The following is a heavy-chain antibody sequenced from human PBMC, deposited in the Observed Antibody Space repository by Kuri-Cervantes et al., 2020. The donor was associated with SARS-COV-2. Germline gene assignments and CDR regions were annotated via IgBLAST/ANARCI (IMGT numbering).Heavy chain of an antibody. V-gene: IGHV4-59*01. CDR1: GGSISNYY. D-gene: IGHD3-16*01. CDR3: ARARALWGSYSLDF. CDR2: IFYSGST. Sequence: SETLSLTCTVSGGSISNYYWNWIRQSPGKGLEWIGYIFYSGSTNYNPSLKSRVTLSVATSNNQFSLKLTSVTAADTAVYYCARARALWGSYSLDFWGRGTLVTVSS. J-gene: IGHJ4*02.